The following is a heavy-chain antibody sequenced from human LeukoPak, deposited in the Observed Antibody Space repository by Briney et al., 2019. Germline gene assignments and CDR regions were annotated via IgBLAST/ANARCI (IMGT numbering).Heavy chain of an antibody. Sequence: SETLSLTCTVSGGSISTTNYYWSWIRQPPGKGLEWIGYIYYSGSTNYNPSLKSRVTISVDTSKNQFSLKLSSVTAADTAVYYCARFSRAVRPLDAFDIWGQGTMVTVSS. CDR2: IYYSGST. V-gene: IGHV4-61*01. J-gene: IGHJ3*02. CDR1: GGSISTTNYY. D-gene: IGHD3-22*01. CDR3: ARFSRAVRPLDAFDI.